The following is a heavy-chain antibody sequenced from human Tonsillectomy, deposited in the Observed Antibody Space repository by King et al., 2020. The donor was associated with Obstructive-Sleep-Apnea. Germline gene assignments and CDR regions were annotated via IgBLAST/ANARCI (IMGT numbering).Heavy chain of an antibody. V-gene: IGHV3-23*04. CDR2: ISGAGDRT. Sequence: DVQLVESGGGLVQPGGSLRLSCAGSGFTFSTYAMTWVRQAPGKGLEWVSAISGAGDRTYYAESLRGRFTISRENSKNTVYLQINSLRAEDTAIYYCVGGYDRDYFDNWGQGTLVTVSS. CDR3: VGGYDRDYFDN. J-gene: IGHJ4*02. D-gene: IGHD5-12*01. CDR1: GFTFSTYA.